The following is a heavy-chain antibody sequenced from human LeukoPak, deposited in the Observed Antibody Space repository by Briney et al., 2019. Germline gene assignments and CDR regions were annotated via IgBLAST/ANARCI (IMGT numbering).Heavy chain of an antibody. V-gene: IGHV4-39*01. J-gene: IGHJ4*02. CDR2: INYSGTT. CDR1: GDSISSGDYY. D-gene: IGHD2-21*01. CDR3: VRLISCHITACYFDY. Sequence: KPSETLSLTCTVSGDSISSGDYYWAWVRQTPGKGLEWIGSINYSGTTYYTASLKSRLSMSIDTPKNQFSLRLISVTAADMSVYYCVRLISCHITACYFDYWGQGSLVTVSS.